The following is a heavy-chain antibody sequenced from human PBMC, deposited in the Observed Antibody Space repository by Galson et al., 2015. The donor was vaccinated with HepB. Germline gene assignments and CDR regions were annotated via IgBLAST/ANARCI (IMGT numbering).Heavy chain of an antibody. CDR1: GYTFTHHA. CDR2: IHTNTGNP. CDR3: ARDGWAYGDYRRVYYFDY. V-gene: IGHV7-4-1*02. J-gene: IGHJ4*02. D-gene: IGHD4-17*01. Sequence: SVKVSCKASGYTFTHHAMNWVRQAPGQGLEWMGWIHTNTGNPTHAQDFTGRFVFSLDTSVSTAYLQITSLEAGDTAVYYCARDGWAYGDYRRVYYFDYWGQGTLVTVSS.